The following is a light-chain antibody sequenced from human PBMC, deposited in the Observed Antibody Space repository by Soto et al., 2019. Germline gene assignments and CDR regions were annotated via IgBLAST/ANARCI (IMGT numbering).Light chain of an antibody. J-gene: IGKJ1*01. CDR3: QQGYSPPWT. Sequence: DIQMTQSPSSLSASVGDRITITCRASQSIDNYLNWYQQKPGKAPKVLIYGASSLQSGAPSRFSGSGSGTDFSLTISGLLPEDFATYFSQQGYSPPWTFGQGTKVDIK. CDR2: GAS. V-gene: IGKV1-39*01. CDR1: QSIDNY.